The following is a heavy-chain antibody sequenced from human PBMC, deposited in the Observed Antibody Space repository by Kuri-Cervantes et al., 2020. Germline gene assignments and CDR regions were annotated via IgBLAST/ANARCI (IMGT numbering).Heavy chain of an antibody. V-gene: IGHV3-23*01. CDR3: ARGGTYYYDSSGYYYESFDY. CDR1: GFTFSNYA. D-gene: IGHD3-22*01. Sequence: GGSLRLSCAASGFTFSNYAINWVRQAPGKGLEWVSAISAGGGRTYYADSVKGRFTLSRDNSKNTLFMQMNSLRAEDTAVYYCARGGTYYYDSSGYYYESFDYWGQGTLVTVSS. CDR2: ISAGGGRT. J-gene: IGHJ4*02.